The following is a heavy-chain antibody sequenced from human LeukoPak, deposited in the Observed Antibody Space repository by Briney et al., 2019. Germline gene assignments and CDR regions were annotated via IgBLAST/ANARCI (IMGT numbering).Heavy chain of an antibody. D-gene: IGHD6-6*01. CDR1: GGSFSGYY. CDR3: ARGTELLAARRLGWFDP. CDR2: INHSGST. J-gene: IGHJ5*02. Sequence: SETLSLTCAVYGGSFSGYYWSWIRQPPGKGLEWIGEINHSGSTNYNPSLKSRVTISVDTSKNQFSLKLSSVTAADTAVYYCARGTELLAARRLGWFDPWGQGTLVTVSS. V-gene: IGHV4-34*01.